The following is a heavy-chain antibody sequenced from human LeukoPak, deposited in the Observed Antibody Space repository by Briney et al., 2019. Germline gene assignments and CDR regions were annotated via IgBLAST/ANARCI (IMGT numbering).Heavy chain of an antibody. CDR3: ARDSSADYDFWSGFMDV. CDR2: INPNSGGT. V-gene: IGHV1-2*02. Sequence: ASVKVSCKASGYTFTGYYMHWVRQAPGRGLEWMGWINPNSGGTNYAQKFQGRVTMTRDTSISTAYMELSRLRSDDTAVYYCARDSSADYDFWSGFMDVWGKGTTVTVSS. J-gene: IGHJ6*03. D-gene: IGHD3-3*01. CDR1: GYTFTGYY.